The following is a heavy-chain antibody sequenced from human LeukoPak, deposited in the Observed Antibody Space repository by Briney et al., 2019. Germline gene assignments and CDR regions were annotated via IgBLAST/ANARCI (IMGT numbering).Heavy chain of an antibody. CDR1: GGTFSSYA. Sequence: GASVKVSCKASGGTFSSYAISWVRQAPGQGLEWMGGIIPIFGTANYAQKFQGRVTITTDEFTSTAYMELSSLRSEDTAVYYCARAKSEDGYNSDWGQGTLVTVSS. V-gene: IGHV1-69*05. J-gene: IGHJ4*02. CDR3: ARAKSEDGYNSD. CDR2: IIPIFGTA. D-gene: IGHD5-24*01.